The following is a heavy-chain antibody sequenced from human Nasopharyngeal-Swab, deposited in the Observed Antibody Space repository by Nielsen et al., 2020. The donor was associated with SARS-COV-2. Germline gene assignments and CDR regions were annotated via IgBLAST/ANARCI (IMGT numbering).Heavy chain of an antibody. CDR2: IIPIFGTA. CDR1: GGTFSSYA. Sequence: SVKVSCKASGGTFSSYAISWVRQAPGQGLEWMGGIIPIFGTANYAQKFQGRVTITADESTSTAYMELRSLRSEDTAVYYCARDLYYDSSGHWYYYYGMDVWGQGTTVTVSS. J-gene: IGHJ6*02. D-gene: IGHD3-22*01. V-gene: IGHV1-69*13. CDR3: ARDLYYDSSGHWYYYYGMDV.